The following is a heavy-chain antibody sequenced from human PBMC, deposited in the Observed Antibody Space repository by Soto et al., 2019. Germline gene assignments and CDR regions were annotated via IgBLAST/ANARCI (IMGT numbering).Heavy chain of an antibody. D-gene: IGHD6-13*01. V-gene: IGHV3-21*01. CDR1: GFIFTCYN. CDR2: ISSGSSYI. CDR3: ARRRAAAGTLTFDY. J-gene: IGHJ4*02. Sequence: GESLRLSCAASGFIFTCYNMNWVRQAPGKGLEWVSSISSGSSYIYYADSVKGRFTISRDHAKNSLYLQMNTLRAEDTALYYCARRRAAAGTLTFDYWGQGTRVTVSS.